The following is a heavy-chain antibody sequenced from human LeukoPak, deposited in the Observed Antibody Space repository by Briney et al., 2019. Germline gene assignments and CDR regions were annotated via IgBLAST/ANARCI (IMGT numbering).Heavy chain of an antibody. J-gene: IGHJ4*02. CDR2: ISAYNGNT. CDR3: ARDHVDGYYGGY. Sequence: ASEKVSCKASGYTFTSYGISWVRQAPGHRLEWMGWISAYNGNTNYAQKLQGRVTMTTDTSTSTAYMELRSLRSDDTAVYYRARDHVDGYYGGYWGQGTLVTVSS. V-gene: IGHV1-18*01. CDR1: GYTFTSYG. D-gene: IGHD3-22*01.